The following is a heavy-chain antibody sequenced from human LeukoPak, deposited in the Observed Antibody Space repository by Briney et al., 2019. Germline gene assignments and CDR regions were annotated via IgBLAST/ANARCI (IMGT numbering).Heavy chain of an antibody. V-gene: IGHV4-4*02. CDR1: GGSISSSNW. Sequence: PSETLSLTCAVSGGSISSSNWWSWVRPPPGKGLEWIGEIYHSGSTNYNPSLKSRVTISVDKSKNQFSLKLSSVTAADTAVYYCARAGTGWVSLSYWGQGTLVTVSS. CDR3: ARAGTGWVSLSY. CDR2: IYHSGST. D-gene: IGHD3-16*02. J-gene: IGHJ4*02.